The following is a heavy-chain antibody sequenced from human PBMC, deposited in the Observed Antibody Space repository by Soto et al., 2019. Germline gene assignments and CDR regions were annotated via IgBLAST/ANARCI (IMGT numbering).Heavy chain of an antibody. D-gene: IGHD3-3*01. CDR1: GGSVSSGSYY. CDR3: AREPDF. J-gene: IGHJ4*02. V-gene: IGHV4-61*01. CDR2: IYYSGST. Sequence: SETLSLTCTVSGGSVSSGSYYWSWIRQPPGKGLEWIGYIYYSGSTNYNPSLKSRVIISVDTSKNQFSLKLSSVTAADTAVYYCAREPDFWSQGTVVTVSS.